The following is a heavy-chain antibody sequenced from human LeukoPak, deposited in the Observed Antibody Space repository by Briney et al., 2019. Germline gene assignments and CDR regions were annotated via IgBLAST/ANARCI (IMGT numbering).Heavy chain of an antibody. Sequence: ASVKVSCKASGYTFTSYYMHWVRQAPGKGLEWMGGFDPEDGETIYAQKFQGRVTMTEDTSTDTAYMELSSLRSEDTAVYYCATRRQGYYDSGGYYGYWGQGTLVTVSS. CDR1: GYTFTSYY. J-gene: IGHJ4*02. D-gene: IGHD3-22*01. V-gene: IGHV1-24*01. CDR3: ATRRQGYYDSGGYYGY. CDR2: FDPEDGET.